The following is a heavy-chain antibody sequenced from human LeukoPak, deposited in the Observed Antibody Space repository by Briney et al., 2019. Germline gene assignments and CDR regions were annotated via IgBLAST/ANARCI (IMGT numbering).Heavy chain of an antibody. D-gene: IGHD6-19*01. J-gene: IGHJ4*02. CDR1: GFTFSSYG. Sequence: GGSLRLSCAASGFTFSSYGMHWVRQAPGKGLEWVAVISYDGSNKYYADSVKGRFTISRDNSKNTLYLQMTSLRAEDTAVYYCAKGTGSSGWYLDYWGQGTLVTVSS. CDR3: AKGTGSSGWYLDY. CDR2: ISYDGSNK. V-gene: IGHV3-30*18.